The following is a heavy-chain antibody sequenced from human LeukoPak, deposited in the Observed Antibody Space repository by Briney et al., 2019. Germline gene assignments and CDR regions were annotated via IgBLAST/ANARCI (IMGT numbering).Heavy chain of an antibody. V-gene: IGHV3-21*01. CDR1: RFTFSSYS. J-gene: IGHJ6*03. CDR2: ISSSGSYI. Sequence: GGSLRLSCAASRFTFSSYSMNWVRQAPGKGLEWVSSISSSGSYIYYADSVKGRFTISRDNAKNSLYLQMNSLRAEDTAVYYCARWASNDWDYYYMDVWGKGTTVTISS. CDR3: ARWASNDWDYYYMDV. D-gene: IGHD1-1*01.